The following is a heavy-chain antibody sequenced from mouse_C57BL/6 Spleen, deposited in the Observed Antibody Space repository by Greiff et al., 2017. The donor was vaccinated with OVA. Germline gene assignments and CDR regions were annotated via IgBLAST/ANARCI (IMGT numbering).Heavy chain of an antibody. J-gene: IGHJ2*01. D-gene: IGHD4-1*01. CDR3: ARDRLANWDY. V-gene: IGHV3-6*01. Sequence: VQLQQSGPGLVKPSQSLSLTCSVTGYSITSGYYWNWIRQFPGNKLEWMGYISYDGSNNYNPSLKNRISITRDTSKNQFFLKLNSVTTEDTATYYCARDRLANWDYWGQGTTLTVSS. CDR1: GYSITSGYY. CDR2: ISYDGSN.